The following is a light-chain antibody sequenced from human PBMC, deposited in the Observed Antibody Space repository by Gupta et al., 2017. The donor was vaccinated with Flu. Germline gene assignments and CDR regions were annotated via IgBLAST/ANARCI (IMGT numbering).Light chain of an antibody. Sequence: EIVLTQSPGTLSLSPGERATLSCRASQSISSSYLAWYQQKPGQAPRLLIYATSSRATGIPDRFSGSGSGTDFTLTINRLEPEDFAVYYCQQYGSSPRFTFGPGTKVDIK. J-gene: IGKJ3*01. CDR3: QQYGSSPRFT. CDR2: ATS. CDR1: QSISSSY. V-gene: IGKV3-20*01.